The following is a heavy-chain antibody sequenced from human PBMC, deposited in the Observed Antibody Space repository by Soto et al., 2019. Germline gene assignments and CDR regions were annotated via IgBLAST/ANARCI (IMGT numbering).Heavy chain of an antibody. J-gene: IGHJ4*02. CDR1: GYTFTSYD. D-gene: IGHD3-9*01. Sequence: QVQLVQSGAEVKKPGASVKVSCKASGYTFTSYDINWVRQATGQGLEWMGWMNPNSGNTGYAQKFQGRVTMTSNTSISTAYMELSSLRSEDTAVYYCARGLSQRRYFDWLSPKMTFHYFDYWGQGTLVTVSS. V-gene: IGHV1-8*01. CDR2: MNPNSGNT. CDR3: ARGLSQRRYFDWLSPKMTFHYFDY.